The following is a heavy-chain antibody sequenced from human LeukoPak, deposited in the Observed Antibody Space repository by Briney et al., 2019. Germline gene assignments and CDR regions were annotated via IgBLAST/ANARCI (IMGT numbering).Heavy chain of an antibody. CDR1: GYTFTGYY. D-gene: IGHD5-24*01. J-gene: IGHJ4*02. V-gene: IGHV1-2*02. CDR3: ARDYVEMATIALPSDY. Sequence: ASVKVSCKASGYTFTGYYMHWVRQAPGQGLEWMGWINPNSGGTNYAQKLQGRVTMTTDTSTSTAYMELRSLRSDDTAVYYCARDYVEMATIALPSDYWGQGTLVTVSS. CDR2: INPNSGGT.